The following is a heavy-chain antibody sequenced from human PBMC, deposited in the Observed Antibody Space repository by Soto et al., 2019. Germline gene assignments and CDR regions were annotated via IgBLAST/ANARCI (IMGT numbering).Heavy chain of an antibody. J-gene: IGHJ5*02. CDR1: GYTFTGYY. V-gene: IGHV1-2*04. CDR3: ARGSVVVPAAIGPRSWFDP. D-gene: IGHD2-2*01. CDR2: INPNSGGT. Sequence: QVQLVQSGAEVKKPGASVKVSCKASGYTFTGYYMHWVRQGPGQGLEWMGWINPNSGGTNYAQKFQGWVTMTRDTSISTAYMELSRLRSDDTAVYYCARGSVVVPAAIGPRSWFDPWGQGTLVTVSS.